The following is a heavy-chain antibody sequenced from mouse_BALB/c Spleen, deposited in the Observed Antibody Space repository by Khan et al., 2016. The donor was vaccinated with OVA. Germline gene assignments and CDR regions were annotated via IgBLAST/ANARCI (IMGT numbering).Heavy chain of an antibody. Sequence: EVELVESGGGLVKPGGSLKLSCAASGFTFSDYYMYWVRQTPDKRLEWVATISDGTTYIYYPDNVKGRFTISRDNAKNNLYLQMSSLKSEDTAMYYCTRGYYGDPFAYGGQGTLVTVSA. V-gene: IGHV5-4*02. D-gene: IGHD2-13*01. CDR3: TRGYYGDPFAY. J-gene: IGHJ3*01. CDR1: GFTFSDYY. CDR2: ISDGTTYI.